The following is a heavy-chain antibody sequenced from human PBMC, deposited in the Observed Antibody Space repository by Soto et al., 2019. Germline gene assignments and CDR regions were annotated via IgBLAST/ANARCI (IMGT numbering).Heavy chain of an antibody. J-gene: IGHJ4*02. CDR3: GRGATVGTTPGFFDY. CDR1: GYNFASYC. Sequence: GEPLRMPCNASGYNFASYCIGLVLQMPGKGLEWMGIIYPGDSDTRYSPSFQGQVTISADQSISTAYLHWSSLEASDTAMYYCGRGATVGTTPGFFDYWGQGTLVTVSS. D-gene: IGHD1-26*01. CDR2: IYPGDSDT. V-gene: IGHV5-51*01.